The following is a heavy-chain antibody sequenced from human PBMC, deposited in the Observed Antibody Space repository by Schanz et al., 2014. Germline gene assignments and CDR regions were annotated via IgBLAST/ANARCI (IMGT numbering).Heavy chain of an antibody. CDR3: ARNTTWRLDL. J-gene: IGHJ2*01. D-gene: IGHD1-1*01. CDR2: VFPNGIT. Sequence: QVQLQASGPGLVKPSQTLSLPCTVSGGSIRSGTYYWSWIRQPAGKALEWVGRVFPNGITNYNPSLKSRVTKSLDTPKNKLSMALTSLTAADTAVYYCARNTTWRLDLWGRGTLVTVSS. V-gene: IGHV4-61*02. CDR1: GGSIRSGTYY.